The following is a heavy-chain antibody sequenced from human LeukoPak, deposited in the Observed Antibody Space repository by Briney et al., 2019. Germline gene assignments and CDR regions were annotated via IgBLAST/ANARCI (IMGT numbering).Heavy chain of an antibody. Sequence: GSLRLSCAASGFTFSSYAMHWVRQAPGKGLEWVSSISSDSSYIYYADAVHGRFTVSRDNAKYSLYLQMNSLRAEDTAVYCCVRGSYGAYDYWGQGSLVTVSS. CDR3: VRGSYGAYDY. J-gene: IGHJ4*02. D-gene: IGHD4-17*01. V-gene: IGHV3-21*01. CDR2: ISSDSSYI. CDR1: GFTFSSYA.